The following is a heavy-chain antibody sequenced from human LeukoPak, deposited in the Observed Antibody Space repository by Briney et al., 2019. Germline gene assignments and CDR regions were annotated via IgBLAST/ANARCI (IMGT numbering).Heavy chain of an antibody. CDR2: IYYSGST. V-gene: IGHV4-59*01. J-gene: IGHJ5*02. CDR3: ARYSSSPFWFDP. CDR1: GGSISSYY. Sequence: SETLSLTCTVSGGSISSYYWSWIRQPPGKGLEWIGYIYYSGSTNYNPSLRSRVTISVDTSKNQFSLKLSSVTAADTAVYYCARYSSSPFWFDPWGQGTLVTVSS. D-gene: IGHD6-13*01.